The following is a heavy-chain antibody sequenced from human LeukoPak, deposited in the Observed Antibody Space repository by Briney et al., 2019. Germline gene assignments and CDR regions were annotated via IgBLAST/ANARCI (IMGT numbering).Heavy chain of an antibody. D-gene: IGHD3-16*02. J-gene: IGHJ6*03. CDR2: ISSSDSYI. Sequence: GGSLRLSCAASGFTFSSYNMNWVRQAPGKGLEWVSSISSSDSYIYHADSVKGRFTISRDNAKNSLFLQMNSLRAEDTAVYYCARDLLGYNYYYMDVWGKGTTVTVSS. CDR3: ARDLLGYNYYYMDV. V-gene: IGHV3-21*01. CDR1: GFTFSSYN.